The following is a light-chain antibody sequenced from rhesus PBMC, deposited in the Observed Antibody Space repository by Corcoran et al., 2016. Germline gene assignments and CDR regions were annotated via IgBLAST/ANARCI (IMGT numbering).Light chain of an antibody. Sequence: DIQMTQSPSSLSASVGDTVTITCRASQGISSWLAWYQQKPGKAPKLLIYKASSLQSGVPSRFSGRGAGTDCTLTIRSLQSEDFATYYCQQYNSRPFTFGPGTKLDI. CDR1: QGISSW. CDR2: KAS. V-gene: IGKV1-22*01. J-gene: IGKJ3*01. CDR3: QQYNSRPFT.